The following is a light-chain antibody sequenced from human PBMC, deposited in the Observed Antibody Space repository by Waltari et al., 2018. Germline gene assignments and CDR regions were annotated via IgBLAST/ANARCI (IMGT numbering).Light chain of an antibody. Sequence: EVVLTQSPATLSVSPGARATLSCRASQSVNYYLACYQHKDGQAPRLLIYGASTRATGIPARFSGSGSGTEFTLSISSLQSEDFAIYYCQQYDEWPRTFGHGTRVEI. CDR3: QQYDEWPRT. V-gene: IGKV3-15*01. CDR1: QSVNYY. J-gene: IGKJ1*01. CDR2: GAS.